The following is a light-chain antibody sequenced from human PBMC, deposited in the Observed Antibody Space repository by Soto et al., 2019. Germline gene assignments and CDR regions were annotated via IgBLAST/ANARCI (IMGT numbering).Light chain of an antibody. CDR2: EVN. CDR3: SSYTSDSTGV. J-gene: IGLJ3*02. CDR1: SSDVGDYNY. Sequence: QSALTQPASVSGSPGQSVTVSCIGTSSDVGDYNYVSWYQHQPAKAPRLLIYEVNSRPSGIPNRFSGSRSGNTASLNISGLQAEDEADYFCSSYTSDSTGVFGGGTKVTVL. V-gene: IGLV2-14*01.